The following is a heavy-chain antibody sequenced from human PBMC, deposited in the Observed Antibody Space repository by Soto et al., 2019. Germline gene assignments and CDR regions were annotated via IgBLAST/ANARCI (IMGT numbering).Heavy chain of an antibody. V-gene: IGHV4-39*01. CDR3: ASLGYYDFWSGYLGDY. J-gene: IGHJ4*02. D-gene: IGHD3-3*01. CDR2: IYYSGST. CDR1: GCSISSSSYY. Sequence: SESLSLTCTVSGCSISSSSYYWVWIRQPPGKGLEWIGSIYYSGSTYYNPSLKSRVTISVDTSKNQFSLKLSSVTAADTAVYYCASLGYYDFWSGYLGDYWGQGTLVTVSS.